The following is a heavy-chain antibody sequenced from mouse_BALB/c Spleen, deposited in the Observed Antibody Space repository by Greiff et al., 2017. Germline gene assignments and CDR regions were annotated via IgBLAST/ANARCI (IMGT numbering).Heavy chain of an antibody. V-gene: IGHV5-17*02. CDR1: GFTFSSFG. D-gene: IGHD2-3*01. J-gene: IGHJ4*01. CDR3: ARGGWLPPYAMDY. Sequence: DVMLVESGGGLVQPGGSRKLSCAASGFTFSSFGMHWVRQAPEKGLEWVAYISSGSSTIYYADTVKGRFTISRDNPKNTLFLQMTSLRSEDTAMYYCARGGWLPPYAMDYWGQGTSVTVSS. CDR2: ISSGSSTI.